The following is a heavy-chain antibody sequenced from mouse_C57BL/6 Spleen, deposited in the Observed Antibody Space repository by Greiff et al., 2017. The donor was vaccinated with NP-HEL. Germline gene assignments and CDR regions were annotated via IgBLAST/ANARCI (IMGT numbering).Heavy chain of an antibody. CDR3: ARHNLAYYGSSTDYYFDY. D-gene: IGHD1-1*01. CDR1: GFTFSSYG. V-gene: IGHV5-6*01. J-gene: IGHJ2*01. Sequence: EVMLVESGGDLVKPGGSLKLSCAASGFTFSSYGMSWVRQTPDKRLEWVATISSGGSYTYYPDSVKGRFTISRDNAKNTLYLQMSSLKSEDTAMYYCARHNLAYYGSSTDYYFDYWGQGTTLTVSS. CDR2: ISSGGSYT.